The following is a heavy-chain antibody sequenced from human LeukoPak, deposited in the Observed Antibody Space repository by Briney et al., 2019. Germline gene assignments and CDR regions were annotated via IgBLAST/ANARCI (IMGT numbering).Heavy chain of an antibody. CDR3: AADYGDLYFDF. CDR2: IESKTDGGTT. CDR1: GFTLSNAW. Sequence: PGGPLRLSCAASGFTLSNAWMSWVRQAPGKGPERVGRIESKTDGGTTDYAARVKGRFTISRNDSKNTLYLQMNSLKTEDTAVYYCAADYGDLYFDFWGQGTLVTVSS. D-gene: IGHD4-17*01. V-gene: IGHV3-15*04. J-gene: IGHJ4*02.